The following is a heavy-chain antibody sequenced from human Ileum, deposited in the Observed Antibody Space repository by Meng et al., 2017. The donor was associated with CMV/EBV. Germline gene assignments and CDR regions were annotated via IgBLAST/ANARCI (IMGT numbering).Heavy chain of an antibody. D-gene: IGHD1-26*01. CDR3: ARDRGNGSP. CDR1: GYTFSAYW. V-gene: IGHV1-2*02. Sequence: ASVKVSCKASGYTFSAYWIHWVRQAPGQGLQWMGWVDPNNGGTNYAQNFQGRVAMTTDTSTSTGYMELTNRGSDDTAVYFCARDRGNGSPWGQGTLVTVSS. J-gene: IGHJ5*02. CDR2: VDPNNGGT.